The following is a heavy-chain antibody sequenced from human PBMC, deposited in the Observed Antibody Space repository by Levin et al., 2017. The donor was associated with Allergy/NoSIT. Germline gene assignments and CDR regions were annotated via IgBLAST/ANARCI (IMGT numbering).Heavy chain of an antibody. CDR1: GGSISSSSYY. CDR2: IYYSGST. D-gene: IGHD1-1*01. CDR3: ARSHQLDTTVPVNWFDP. V-gene: IGHV4-39*01. J-gene: IGHJ5*02. Sequence: SSETLSLTCTVSGGSISSSSYYWGWIRQPPGKGLEWIGSIYYSGSTYYNPSLKSRVTISVDTSKNQFSLKLSSVTAADTAVYYCARSHQLDTTVPVNWFDPWGQGTLVTVSS.